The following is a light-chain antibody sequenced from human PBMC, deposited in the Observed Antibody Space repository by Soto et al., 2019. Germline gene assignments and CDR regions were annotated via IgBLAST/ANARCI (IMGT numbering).Light chain of an antibody. CDR3: SSYTTSTTVV. Sequence: QSALAQPASVSGSPGQSITISCTGTSSDVGAYNFVSWYQQHPGTAPKLIIYEVSNRPSGVSNRFSASKSGNSASLTISGLQADEEADYYCSSYTTSTTVVFGGGTKVTVL. V-gene: IGLV2-14*01. CDR1: SSDVGAYNF. J-gene: IGLJ2*01. CDR2: EVS.